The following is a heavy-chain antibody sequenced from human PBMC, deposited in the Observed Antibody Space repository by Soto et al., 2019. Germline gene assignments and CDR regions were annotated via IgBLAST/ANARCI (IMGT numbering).Heavy chain of an antibody. V-gene: IGHV3-23*01. J-gene: IGHJ4*02. CDR2: ISGTGGT. D-gene: IGHD2-15*01. CDR1: GFTFSSHV. Sequence: EVQLWESGGGLVQPGGSLRLSCAVSGFTFSSHVMSWVRQAPGKGLEWVSAISGTGGTYYAASVKGGFTISRDNSKNALYLQMNNLRDEDTAVYYCAKDRRGAYCSGGICYSPDYWGQGTLVIVSS. CDR3: AKDRRGAYCSGGICYSPDY.